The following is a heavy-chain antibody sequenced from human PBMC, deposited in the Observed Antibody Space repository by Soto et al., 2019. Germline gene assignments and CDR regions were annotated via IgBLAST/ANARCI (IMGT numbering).Heavy chain of an antibody. CDR2: ISTYNGNT. V-gene: IGHV1-18*01. CDR1: GYTFSTYD. J-gene: IGHJ6*02. Sequence: ASVKVSCKASGYTFSTYDISWVRQAPGQGLEWMGRISTYNGNTNYPQSLQGRLTMTTDTSTTTAYMELRSLRSDDTAVYYCARDPYHVLMVNAPNLYGMDVWG. D-gene: IGHD2-8*01. CDR3: ARDPYHVLMVNAPNLYGMDV.